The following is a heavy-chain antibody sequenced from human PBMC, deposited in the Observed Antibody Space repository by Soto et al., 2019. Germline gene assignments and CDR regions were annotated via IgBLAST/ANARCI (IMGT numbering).Heavy chain of an antibody. V-gene: IGHV2-5*02. CDR2: IYWDDDK. J-gene: IGHJ1*01. D-gene: IGHD2-15*01. CDR3: AHYTYCSGYKCDADYFHH. Sequence: GSGPTLVNPTQTLTLTCTFSGFSLSTTGVGVGWIRQPPGKALEWLALIYWDDDKRYSPSLRSRLTVTKDTSKNQVVLTMTNMDPVDTATYYCAHYTYCSGYKCDADYFHHWGQGTQVTVSS. CDR1: GFSLSTTGVG.